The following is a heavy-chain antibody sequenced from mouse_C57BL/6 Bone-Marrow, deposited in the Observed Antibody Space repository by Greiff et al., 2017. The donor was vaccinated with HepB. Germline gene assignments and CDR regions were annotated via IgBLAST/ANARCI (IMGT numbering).Heavy chain of an antibody. CDR3: ARFPLPL. V-gene: IGHV5-12*01. J-gene: IGHJ2*01. CDR2: ISNGGGST. CDR1: GFTFSDYY. Sequence: DVMLVESGGGLVQPGGSLKLSCAASGFTFSDYYMYWVRQTPEKRLEWVAYISNGGGSTYYPDTVTGRFTISRDNAKNTLYLQMSRLKSEDTALYYCARFPLPLWGQGTTLTVSS.